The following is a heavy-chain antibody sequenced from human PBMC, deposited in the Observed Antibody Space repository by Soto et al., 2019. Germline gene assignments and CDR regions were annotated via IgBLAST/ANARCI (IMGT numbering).Heavy chain of an antibody. D-gene: IGHD4-17*01. Sequence: QVQLVQSGPDLKRPGASMKVSCKASGYTFTSYGISWVRQAPGQGLEWMAWISPLKGRTQYSQKAQGRVTLSTDTSSNPPYREMPTLRVDDTAFYYCAMDYGDPPEYSKHWGRGPLVPVS. CDR2: ISPLKGRT. CDR3: AMDYGDPPEYSKH. CDR1: GYTFTSYG. V-gene: IGHV1-18*04. J-gene: IGHJ1*01.